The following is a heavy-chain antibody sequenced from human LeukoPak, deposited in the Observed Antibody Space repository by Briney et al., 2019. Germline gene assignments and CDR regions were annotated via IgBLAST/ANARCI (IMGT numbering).Heavy chain of an antibody. J-gene: IGHJ4*02. CDR1: GYTLTELS. CDR2: FDPEDGET. CDR3: ARGPSIAARPGDY. Sequence: GASVKVSCKVSGYTLTELSMHWVRQAPGKGLEWMGGFDPEDGETIYAQKFQGRVTMTRDTSTSTVYMELSSLRSEDTAVYYCARGPSIAARPGDYWGQGTLVTVSS. D-gene: IGHD6-6*01. V-gene: IGHV1-24*01.